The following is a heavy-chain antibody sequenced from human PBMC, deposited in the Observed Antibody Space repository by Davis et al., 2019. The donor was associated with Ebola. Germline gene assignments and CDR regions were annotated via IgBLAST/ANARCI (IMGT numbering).Heavy chain of an antibody. D-gene: IGHD3-22*01. CDR3: AREDYLETSGYSTFDY. Sequence: ASVKVSCKASAYTFTSYAMHWMRQAPGQRLEWMGWIDPANGDTQYSQKFQGRVTITRETSANTAYMELSSLRSEDTAVYYCAREDYLETSGYSTFDYWGQGTLVTVSS. CDR1: AYTFTSYA. CDR2: IDPANGDT. V-gene: IGHV1-3*01. J-gene: IGHJ4*02.